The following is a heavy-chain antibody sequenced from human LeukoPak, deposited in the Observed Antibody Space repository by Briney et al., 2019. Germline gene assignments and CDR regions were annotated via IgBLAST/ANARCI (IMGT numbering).Heavy chain of an antibody. CDR2: ISTTSAYI. Sequence: GGSLRLSCAASGFTFSGYSMNWVRQAPGKGLEWVSSISTTSAYIYYADSVKGRLTTSRDNAKSSLYLEMNSLRVEDTALYYCARAQTYGDSRLLLDYWGQGTLVTVSS. CDR1: GFTFSGYS. V-gene: IGHV3-21*04. J-gene: IGHJ4*02. CDR3: ARAQTYGDSRLLLDY. D-gene: IGHD2-21*02.